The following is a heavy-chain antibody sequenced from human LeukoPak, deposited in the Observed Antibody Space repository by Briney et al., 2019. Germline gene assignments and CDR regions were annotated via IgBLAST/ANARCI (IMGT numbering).Heavy chain of an antibody. Sequence: ASVKVSCRASGYTFTSYGISWVRRAPGQGLEWMGWISAYNGNTNYAQKLQGRVTMTTDTSTSTAYMELRSLRSDDTAVYYCARDRSAYSSSWPLFDYWGQGTLVTVSS. CDR1: GYTFTSYG. D-gene: IGHD6-13*01. CDR3: ARDRSAYSSSWPLFDY. CDR2: ISAYNGNT. J-gene: IGHJ4*02. V-gene: IGHV1-18*04.